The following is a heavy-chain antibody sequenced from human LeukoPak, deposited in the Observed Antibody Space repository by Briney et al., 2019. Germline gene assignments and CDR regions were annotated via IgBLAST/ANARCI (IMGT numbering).Heavy chain of an antibody. V-gene: IGHV4-61*01. Sequence: PSETLSLTCTVSGGSISSGNYYWSWIRQPPGKGLEWIGYIYDSGSTNYNPSLKSRVTISLDTSKNQFSLKLNSVTAADTAVYYCTRHGSYYYYGMDVWGQGTTVTVSS. CDR3: TRHGSYYYYGMDV. CDR2: IYDSGST. CDR1: GGSISSGNYY. J-gene: IGHJ6*02.